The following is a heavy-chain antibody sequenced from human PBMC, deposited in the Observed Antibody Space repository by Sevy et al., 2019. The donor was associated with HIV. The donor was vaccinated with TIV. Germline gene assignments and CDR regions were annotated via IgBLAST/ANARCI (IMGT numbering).Heavy chain of an antibody. CDR1: GGSISSYY. V-gene: IGHV4-4*07. Sequence: SETLSLTCTVSGGSISSYYWSWIRQPAGKGLEWIGRIYTRGSTNYNPSLKSRVTMSVDTSKNQFSLKLSSVTAADTAVYYCARERARGAAAGTLSWFDPWGQGTLVTVSS. CDR2: IYTRGST. CDR3: ARERARGAAAGTLSWFDP. J-gene: IGHJ5*02. D-gene: IGHD6-13*01.